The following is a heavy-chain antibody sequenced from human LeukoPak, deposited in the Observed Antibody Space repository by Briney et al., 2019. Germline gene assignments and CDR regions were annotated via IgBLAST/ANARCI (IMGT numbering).Heavy chain of an antibody. CDR1: GFTFSSYS. CDR3: ARDYHDSSGKRWFDP. D-gene: IGHD3-22*01. CDR2: ISSSSSYI. Sequence: PGGSLRLSCAASGFTFSSYSMNWVRQAPGKGLEWDSSISSSSSYIYYADSVKGRFTISRDNAKNSLYLQMNSLRAEDTAVYYCARDYHDSSGKRWFDPWGQGTLVTVSS. J-gene: IGHJ5*02. V-gene: IGHV3-21*01.